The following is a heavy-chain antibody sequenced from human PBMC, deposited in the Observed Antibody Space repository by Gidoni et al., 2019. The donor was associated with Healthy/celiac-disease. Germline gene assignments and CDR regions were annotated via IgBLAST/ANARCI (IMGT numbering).Heavy chain of an antibody. J-gene: IGHJ4*02. CDR2: IDTSRST. Sequence: QVQLQVSGPGLVKPSQTLSLTCTVSGRSISSGSYYWSWIRQPAGKGLEWIGRIDTSRSTNYNPSLKSRVTISVETSKNQFSLKLSSVTAADTAVYYCARCPVENYFDYWGKGTLVTVSS. V-gene: IGHV4-61*02. CDR1: GRSISSGSYY. CDR3: ARCPVENYFDY.